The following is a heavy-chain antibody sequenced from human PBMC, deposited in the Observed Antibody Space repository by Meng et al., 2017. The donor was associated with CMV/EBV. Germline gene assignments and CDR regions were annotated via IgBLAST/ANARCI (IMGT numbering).Heavy chain of an antibody. CDR1: GFTFSGYA. V-gene: IGHV3-30-3*01. J-gene: IGHJ4*02. Sequence: VEVXXAGGAVFLXXRSRRLSWAASGFTFSGYAMHWVRQAPGKGLEWVAVISYDGSNKYYADSVKGRFTISRDNSKNTLYLQMNSLRAEDTAVYYCARGDYFDYWGQGTXVTVSS. CDR2: ISYDGSNK. CDR3: ARGDYFDY.